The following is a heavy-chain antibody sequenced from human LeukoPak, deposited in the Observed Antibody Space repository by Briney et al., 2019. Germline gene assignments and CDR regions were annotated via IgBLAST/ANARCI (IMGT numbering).Heavy chain of an antibody. Sequence: KPGGSLRLSCAASGFTFSQTWMTWVRRAPGKGLEWVGQIQSKTDGGTTDYAAPVKGRFTISRDDSKSTLYLQMNSLKTDDTAVYFCASIDYDDYIPDSWGQGTLVTVSS. CDR1: GFTFSQTW. CDR2: IQSKTDGGTT. D-gene: IGHD4-17*01. CDR3: ASIDYDDYIPDS. V-gene: IGHV3-15*01. J-gene: IGHJ4*02.